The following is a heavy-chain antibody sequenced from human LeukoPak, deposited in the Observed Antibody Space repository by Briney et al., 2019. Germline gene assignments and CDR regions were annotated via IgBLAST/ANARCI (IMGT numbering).Heavy chain of an antibody. CDR2: IRYDGSNK. D-gene: IGHD3-3*01. J-gene: IGHJ4*02. CDR1: GFTFSSYG. CDR3: ARVIYDFWSGSNPSDFDY. V-gene: IGHV3-30*02. Sequence: GGSLRLSCAASGFTFSSYGMHWVRQAPGKGLEWVAFIRYDGSNKYYADSVKGRFTISRDNSKNTLYLQMNSLRAEDTAVYYCARVIYDFWSGSNPSDFDYWGQGTLVTVSS.